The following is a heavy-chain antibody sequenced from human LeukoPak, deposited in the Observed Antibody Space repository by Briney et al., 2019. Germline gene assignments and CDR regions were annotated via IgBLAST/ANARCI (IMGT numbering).Heavy chain of an antibody. CDR1: GYTFTGYY. D-gene: IGHD3-10*01. CDR2: INPSSGGT. CDR3: ARGPSGSDY. V-gene: IGHV1-2*06. J-gene: IGHJ4*02. Sequence: ASVKVSCKVSGYTFTGYYLHWLRQAPGQGLEWMGRINPSSGGTNYAQKFQGRATMTRDTPINTAYMTLSSLRSDDTAVYYCARGPSGSDYWGQGTLVTVSS.